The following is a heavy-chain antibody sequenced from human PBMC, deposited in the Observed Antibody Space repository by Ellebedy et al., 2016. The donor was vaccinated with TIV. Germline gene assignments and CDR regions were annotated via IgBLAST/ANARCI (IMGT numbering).Heavy chain of an antibody. Sequence: AASVKVSCKASGYTFTYYGITWVRQAPGQGLEWMGWITAYNGNRNYAQKLQDRVTMTTDTSTDTAYMELSSLTSEDTAVYYCATERSGNFYFDLDVWGQGTTVAVSS. J-gene: IGHJ6*02. CDR1: GYTFTYYG. CDR2: ITAYNGNR. V-gene: IGHV1-18*04. CDR3: ATERSGNFYFDLDV. D-gene: IGHD1-26*01.